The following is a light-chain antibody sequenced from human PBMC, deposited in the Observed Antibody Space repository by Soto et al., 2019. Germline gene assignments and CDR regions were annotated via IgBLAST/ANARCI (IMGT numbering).Light chain of an antibody. CDR3: QQFSSYPLT. Sequence: LTQSPSFLSASVGDRVTVSCRASQGIRTFLAWYQQKPGQAPRLLIYDASSRATGIPDRFSGGGSGTDFTLTISRLEPEDFAVYYCQQFSSYPLTFGGGTKVDI. V-gene: IGKV3-20*01. J-gene: IGKJ4*01. CDR1: QGIRTF. CDR2: DAS.